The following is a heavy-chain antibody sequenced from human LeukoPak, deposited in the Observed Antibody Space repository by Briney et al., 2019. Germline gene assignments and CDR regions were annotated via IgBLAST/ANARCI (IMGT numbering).Heavy chain of an antibody. CDR2: IYGGGNT. CDR3: ARASFYYDAGALDP. Sequence: GGSLRLSCAASGFTVSSNYMNWVRQAPGKGLEWVSVIYGGGNTYYADSVKGRFTTSGDNSKNTVFLQMNSLRAEDTAVYYCARASFYYDAGALDPWGQGALVTVSS. D-gene: IGHD3-22*01. J-gene: IGHJ5*02. V-gene: IGHV3-53*01. CDR1: GFTVSSNY.